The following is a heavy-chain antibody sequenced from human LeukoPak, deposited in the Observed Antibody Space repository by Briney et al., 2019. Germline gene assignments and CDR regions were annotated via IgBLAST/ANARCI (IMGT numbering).Heavy chain of an antibody. CDR2: IHPSGST. J-gene: IGHJ5*02. D-gene: IGHD3-3*01. CDR1: GGSVNNSKW. CDR3: ARGKGFGLRFLEWLSTANWFDP. V-gene: IGHV4-4*02. Sequence: PSETLSLTCAVSGGSVNNSKWWNWVRQPPGKGLEWIGEIHPSGSTRYNPSLKSRVTISVDTSKNQFSLKLSSVTAADTAVYYCARGKGFGLRFLEWLSTANWFDPWGQGTLVTVSS.